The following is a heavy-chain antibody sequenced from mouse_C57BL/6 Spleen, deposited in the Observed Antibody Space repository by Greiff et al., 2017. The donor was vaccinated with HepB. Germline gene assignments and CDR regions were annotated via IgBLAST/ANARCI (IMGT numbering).Heavy chain of an antibody. D-gene: IGHD2-14*01. J-gene: IGHJ4*01. CDR1: GYAFSSSW. CDR2: IYPGDGDT. Sequence: QVQLQQSGPELVKPGASVKISCKASGYAFSSSWMNWVKQRPGKGLEWIGRIYPGDGDTNYNGKFKGKATLTADKSSSTAYMQLSSLTSEDSAVYFCASTYEYAMDYWGQGTSVTVSS. CDR3: ASTYEYAMDY. V-gene: IGHV1-82*01.